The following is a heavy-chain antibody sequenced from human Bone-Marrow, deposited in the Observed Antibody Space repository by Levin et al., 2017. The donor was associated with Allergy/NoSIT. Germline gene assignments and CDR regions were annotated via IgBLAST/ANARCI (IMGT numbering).Heavy chain of an antibody. D-gene: IGHD6-13*01. Sequence: TTSETLSLTCAVYGGSFSGYYWSWIRQPPGKGLEWIGEINHSGSTNYNPSLKSRVTISVDTSKNQFSLKLSSVTAADTAVYYCARAIRVRRGYSVNYYYYYGMDVWGQGTTVTVSS. V-gene: IGHV4-34*01. CDR1: GGSFSGYY. CDR2: INHSGST. J-gene: IGHJ6*02. CDR3: ARAIRVRRGYSVNYYYYYGMDV.